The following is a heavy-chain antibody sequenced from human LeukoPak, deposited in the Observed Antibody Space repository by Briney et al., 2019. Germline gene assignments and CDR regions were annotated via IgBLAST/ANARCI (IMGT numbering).Heavy chain of an antibody. D-gene: IGHD2-15*01. CDR3: ARSYCSGGSCYMSAFDY. CDR2: ISAGGHIT. CDR1: GFTFSSYA. V-gene: IGHV3-23*01. Sequence: GGSLRLSCAASGFTFSSYAMSWVRQAPGKGLEWVSLISAGGHITYYADSVKGRFTTSRDNSKNTLYLQMNSLRAEDTAVYYCARSYCSGGSCYMSAFDYWGQGTLVTVSS. J-gene: IGHJ4*02.